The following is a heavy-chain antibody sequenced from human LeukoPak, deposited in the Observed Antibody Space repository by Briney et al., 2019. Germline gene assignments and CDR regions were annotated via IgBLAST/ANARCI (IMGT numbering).Heavy chain of an antibody. D-gene: IGHD3-9*01. CDR2: MNPNSGNT. Sequence: ASVKVSCKASGYTFTSYDINWVRQATRQGHEWMGWMNPNSGNTGYAQKFQGRVTMTRNTSISTAYMELSSLRSEDTAVYYCARAGRYFDWLLVYYYYYMDVWGKGTTVTVSS. V-gene: IGHV1-8*01. J-gene: IGHJ6*03. CDR1: GYTFTSYD. CDR3: ARAGRYFDWLLVYYYYYMDV.